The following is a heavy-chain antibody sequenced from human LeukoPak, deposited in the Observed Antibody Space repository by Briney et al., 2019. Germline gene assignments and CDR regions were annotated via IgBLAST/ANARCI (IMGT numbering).Heavy chain of an antibody. Sequence: SETLSLTCAVYGGSFSGYYWSWIRQPPGKGLEWIGEINHSGSTNYNPSLKSRVTISVDTSKNQFSLKLSSVTAADTAVYYCARGLYYYDSSGYGYWGQGTPVTVSS. D-gene: IGHD3-22*01. CDR1: GGSFSGYY. V-gene: IGHV4-34*01. J-gene: IGHJ4*02. CDR2: INHSGST. CDR3: ARGLYYYDSSGYGY.